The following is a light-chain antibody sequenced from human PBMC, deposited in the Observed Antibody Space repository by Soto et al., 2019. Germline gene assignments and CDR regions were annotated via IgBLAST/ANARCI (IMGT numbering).Light chain of an antibody. CDR1: QSVFFNSNNKNH. CDR3: QQYYNIPPT. Sequence: DIVMTQSPDSLAVSLGERATNNCKSSQSVFFNSNNKNHLAWYQQKPGQPPKLLIYWASTRESGVPDRFSGSGSGTDFTLTISSLQAEDVAVYYCQQYYNIPPTFGQGTKVEI. V-gene: IGKV4-1*01. CDR2: WAS. J-gene: IGKJ1*01.